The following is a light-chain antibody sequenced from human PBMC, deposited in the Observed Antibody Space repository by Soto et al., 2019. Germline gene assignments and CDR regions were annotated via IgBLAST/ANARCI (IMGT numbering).Light chain of an antibody. J-gene: IGKJ3*01. CDR2: DAS. CDR1: QDISNY. CDR3: QQYYNLPFT. Sequence: DIQMTQSPSSLSASVGDRVTITCQASQDISNYLNWYQQKPGKAPKLLIYDASNLETGVPSRFRGSGSGTDFAFTISSLQHEDIATHYCQQYYNLPFTFGPGTKVDIK. V-gene: IGKV1-33*01.